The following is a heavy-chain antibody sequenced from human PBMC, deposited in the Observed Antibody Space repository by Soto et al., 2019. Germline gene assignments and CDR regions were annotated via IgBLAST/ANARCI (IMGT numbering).Heavy chain of an antibody. CDR2: IMIGGGHT. Sequence: QVVQSGPEVKNPGTSVRVSCQTSGFTFSNSAVQWVRQARGQTLEWIGWIMIGGGHTKFAQKIQDRLTITRDFWPQTSFIELSSVNSEVTAVYYCAAELYERGACWHFEYWGQGTLVTVSS. J-gene: IGHJ4*02. V-gene: IGHV1-58*01. D-gene: IGHD2-21*01. CDR3: AAELYERGACWHFEY. CDR1: GFTFSNSA.